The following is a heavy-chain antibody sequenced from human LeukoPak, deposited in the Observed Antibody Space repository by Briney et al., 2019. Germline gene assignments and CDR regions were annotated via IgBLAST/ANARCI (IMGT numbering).Heavy chain of an antibody. V-gene: IGHV3-30-3*01. D-gene: IGHD2-2*01. Sequence: GRSLRLSCAASGFTFSSYAMHWVRQAPGKGLEWVAVISYDGSNKYYADSVKGRFTISRDNSKNTLYLQMNSLRAEDTAVYYCASLYQLLPCWGQGTLVTVSS. CDR2: ISYDGSNK. CDR3: ASLYQLLPC. J-gene: IGHJ4*02. CDR1: GFTFSSYA.